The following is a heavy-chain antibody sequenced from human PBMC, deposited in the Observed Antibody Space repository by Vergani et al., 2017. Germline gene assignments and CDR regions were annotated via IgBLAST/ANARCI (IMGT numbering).Heavy chain of an antibody. CDR1: GFTFDDYA. Sequence: EVQLVESGGGLVQPGRSLRLSCAASGFTFDDYAMHWVRQAPGKGLEWVSGISWNSAGIAYADSVKGRFTISRDNAKNSLYLQMNSLRAEDTGLYFCAKGSNQWLVRSWFDPWGQGTLVTVSS. CDR3: AKGSNQWLVRSWFDP. D-gene: IGHD6-19*01. CDR2: ISWNSAGI. V-gene: IGHV3-9*01. J-gene: IGHJ5*02.